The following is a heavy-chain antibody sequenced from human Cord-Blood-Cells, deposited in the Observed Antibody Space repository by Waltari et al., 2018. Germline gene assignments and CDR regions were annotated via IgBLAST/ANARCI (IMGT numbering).Heavy chain of an antibody. D-gene: IGHD1-20*01. J-gene: IGHJ4*02. CDR3: ASRITGLFDY. CDR2: INPNSGGT. V-gene: IGHV1-2*02. Sequence: QVQLVQSGAEVKKPGASVKVSCKASGYTVTGYYMHWVRQAPGQGLEWMGWINPNSGGTNDAQKFQGRVTMTRDTSISTAYMELSRLRSDDTAVYYCASRITGLFDYWGQGTLVTVSS. CDR1: GYTVTGYY.